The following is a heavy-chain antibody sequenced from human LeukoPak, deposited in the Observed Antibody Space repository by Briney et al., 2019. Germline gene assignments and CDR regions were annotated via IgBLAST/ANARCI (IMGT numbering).Heavy chain of an antibody. D-gene: IGHD3-10*01. CDR2: INPNSGGT. CDR3: ARDLVGYYGSGSYPSDY. J-gene: IGHJ4*02. V-gene: IGHV1-2*02. CDR1: GYTFTGYY. Sequence: GASVKVSCKASGYTFTGYYMHWVRQAPGQGLEWMGWINPNSGGTNYAQKFQGRVTMTGDTSISTAYMELSRLRSDDTAAYYCARDLVGYYGSGSYPSDYWGQGTLVTVSS.